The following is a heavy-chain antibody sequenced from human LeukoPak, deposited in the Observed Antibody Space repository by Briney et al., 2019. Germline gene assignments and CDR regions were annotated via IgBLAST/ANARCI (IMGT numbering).Heavy chain of an antibody. CDR2: ISAYNGNT. CDR3: ARDPLRSTWSTYYNALDV. J-gene: IGHJ6*02. Sequence: ASMKVSCQASGYSFTSYAINWVRQAPGQGLEWIGWISAYNGNTDYAQKLQGRVTMTTDTSTSTAYMELRSLTSDDTAVYYCARDPLRSTWSTYYNALDVWGQGTTVTVSS. D-gene: IGHD6-13*01. CDR1: GYSFTSYA. V-gene: IGHV1-18*01.